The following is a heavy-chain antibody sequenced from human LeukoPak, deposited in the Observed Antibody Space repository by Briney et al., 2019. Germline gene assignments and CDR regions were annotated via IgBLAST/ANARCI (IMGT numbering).Heavy chain of an antibody. D-gene: IGHD3-22*01. CDR3: ARQYSSGYSYYFDY. V-gene: IGHV1-2*02. CDR2: INPNSGGT. J-gene: IGHJ4*02. Sequence: GASVKVSCKASGYTFTGYYIHWVRQAPGQGLEWMGWINPNSGGTNYAQKFQGRVTMTRDTSISTAYMELSRLRSDDTAVYYCARQYSSGYSYYFDYRGQGTLVTVSS. CDR1: GYTFTGYY.